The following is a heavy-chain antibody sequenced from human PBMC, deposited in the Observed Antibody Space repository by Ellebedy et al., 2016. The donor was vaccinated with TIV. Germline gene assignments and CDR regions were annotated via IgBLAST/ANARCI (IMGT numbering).Heavy chain of an antibody. D-gene: IGHD5-12*01. CDR1: GGSISSGGYY. V-gene: IGHV4-30-4*08. CDR2: ILYSGGT. CDR3: AREVFGYSGYRIFDY. Sequence: MPSETLSLTCTVSGGSISSGGYYWSWIRQPPGKGLEWIGYILYSGGTYYNPSLKSRVTISVDTSKNQFSLKLSSVTAADTAVYYCAREVFGYSGYRIFDYWGQGTLVTVSS. J-gene: IGHJ4*02.